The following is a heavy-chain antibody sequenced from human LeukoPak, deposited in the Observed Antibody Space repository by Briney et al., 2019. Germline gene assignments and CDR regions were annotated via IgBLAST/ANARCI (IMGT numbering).Heavy chain of an antibody. CDR3: TALSDYVWGSYRDDAFDI. Sequence: PGGSLRLSCAASGFTFSSYEMNWVRQAPGKGLEWVGRIKSKTDGGTTDYAAPVKGRFTISRDDSKNTLYLQMNSLKTEDTAVYYCTALSDYVWGSYRDDAFDIWGQGTMVTVSS. D-gene: IGHD3-16*02. CDR2: IKSKTDGGTT. J-gene: IGHJ3*02. V-gene: IGHV3-15*01. CDR1: GFTFSSYE.